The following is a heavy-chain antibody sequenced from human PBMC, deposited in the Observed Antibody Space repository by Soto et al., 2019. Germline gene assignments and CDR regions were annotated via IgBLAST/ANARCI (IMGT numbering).Heavy chain of an antibody. J-gene: IGHJ6*03. CDR1: GFTVSSYS. CDR3: ARVLDPLPALYYYYYYMDV. CDR2: ISSSSSYI. Sequence: GGSLRLACAASGFTVSSYSMNGVRQAPGKGLEWVSSISSSSSYIYYADSVKGRFTISRDNAKNSLYLQMNSLRAEDTAVYYCARVLDPLPALYYYYYYMDVWGKGTTVTVSS. D-gene: IGHD2-2*01. V-gene: IGHV3-21*01.